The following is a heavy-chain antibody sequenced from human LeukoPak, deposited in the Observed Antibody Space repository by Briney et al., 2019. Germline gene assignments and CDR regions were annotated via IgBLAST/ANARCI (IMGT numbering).Heavy chain of an antibody. V-gene: IGHV3-30-3*01. J-gene: IGHJ4*02. CDR3: ARALGGFGEHYFDY. Sequence: GRSLRLSCAASGLSFSTSAMHWVRQAPGKGLEWVVVISYDGGSKYYADSVKGRFTISRDNSKNTLYLQMNSLRAEDSAVYYRARALGGFGEHYFDYWGQGTLVTVSS. CDR2: ISYDGGSK. D-gene: IGHD3-10*01. CDR1: GLSFSTSA.